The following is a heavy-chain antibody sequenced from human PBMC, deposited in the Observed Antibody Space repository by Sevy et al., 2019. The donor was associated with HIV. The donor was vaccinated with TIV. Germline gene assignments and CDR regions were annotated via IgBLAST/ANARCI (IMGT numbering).Heavy chain of an antibody. V-gene: IGHV1-2*06. CDR1: GNTFTVYY. CDR3: ARGITIFGVDAECFHH. Sequence: ASVKVSCKASGNTFTVYYIHWVRQAPGQGLEYMGRINPNSDGTNYAPKFQGRVTMTTDTSISTAYMELSRLTSDDTAVYYCARGITIFGVDAECFHHWGQGTLVTVSS. J-gene: IGHJ1*01. D-gene: IGHD3-3*01. CDR2: INPNSDGT.